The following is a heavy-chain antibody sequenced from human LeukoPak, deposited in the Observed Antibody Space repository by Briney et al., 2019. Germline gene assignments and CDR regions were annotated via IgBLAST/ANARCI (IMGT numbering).Heavy chain of an antibody. CDR1: GGTFSSYA. Sequence: ASVKVSCKASGGTFSSYAISWVRQAPGQGLEWMGGIIPIFGTANYAQKFQGRVTITADTSASTAYMELSSLRSEDMAVYYCARSYSSSDWFDPWGQGTLVTVSS. J-gene: IGHJ5*02. D-gene: IGHD6-6*01. V-gene: IGHV1-69*06. CDR3: ARSYSSSDWFDP. CDR2: IIPIFGTA.